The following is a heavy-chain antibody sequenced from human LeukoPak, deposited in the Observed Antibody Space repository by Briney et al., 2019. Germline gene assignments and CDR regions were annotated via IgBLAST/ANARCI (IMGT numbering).Heavy chain of an antibody. D-gene: IGHD1-26*01. CDR3: ALNSGLDY. CDR2: ISYDGSNK. V-gene: IGHV3-30*03. Sequence: GRSLRLSCAASGFTFSSYGMHWVRQAPGKGLEWVAVISYDGSNKYYADSVKGRFTISRDNSKNTLYLQMNSLRAEDTAAYYCALNSGLDYWGQGTLVTVSS. J-gene: IGHJ4*02. CDR1: GFTFSSYG.